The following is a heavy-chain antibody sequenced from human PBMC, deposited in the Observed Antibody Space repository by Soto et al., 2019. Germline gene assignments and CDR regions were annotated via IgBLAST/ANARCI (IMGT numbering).Heavy chain of an antibody. J-gene: IGHJ4*02. CDR1: GGSITSGHYN. V-gene: IGHV4-31*03. CDR2: IHYSGST. CDR3: ARLYGDSINYFES. D-gene: IGHD4-17*01. Sequence: QVQLQESGPGLVKPSQTLYLTCSVSGGSITSGHYNWSWVRQHPGKGLEWIAYIHYSGSTYYNPSLESRVSMSVDTSEGQFSLRLISVTAAHSAVYYCARLYGDSINYFESWGQGTLVTVSS.